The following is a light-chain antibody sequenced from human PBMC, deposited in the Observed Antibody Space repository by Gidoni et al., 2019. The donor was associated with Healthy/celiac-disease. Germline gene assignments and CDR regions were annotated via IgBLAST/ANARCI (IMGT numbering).Light chain of an antibody. CDR1: QGIRHD. Sequence: DIQMTQSPSSLSASVGDRVTITCRASQGIRHDLGWFQQKPGKAPKRLIYAASTLESWVPSRFSGSGSGTEFNLTISSLQPEDFATYYCLQHNSYPRTFGQGTKLEIK. J-gene: IGKJ2*01. CDR2: AAS. V-gene: IGKV1-17*01. CDR3: LQHNSYPRT.